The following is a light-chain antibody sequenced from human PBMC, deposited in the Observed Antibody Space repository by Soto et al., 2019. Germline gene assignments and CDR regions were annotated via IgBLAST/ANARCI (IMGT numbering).Light chain of an antibody. CDR1: QSIVRSY. V-gene: IGKV3-20*01. CDR2: GAS. CDR3: QQYGSSPYT. J-gene: IGKJ2*01. Sequence: EIVLTQSPGTLSLSPGERATLSCRASQSIVRSYLAWYQQKPGQAPRLLIYGASSRATGIPDRFSGSGPGTDFNLTISRLEPEDFAVYYCQQYGSSPYTFGQGTKLEIK.